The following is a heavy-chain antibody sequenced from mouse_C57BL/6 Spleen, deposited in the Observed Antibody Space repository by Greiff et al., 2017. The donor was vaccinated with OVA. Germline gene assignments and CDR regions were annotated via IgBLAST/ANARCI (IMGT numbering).Heavy chain of an antibody. CDR2: IYPGSGST. J-gene: IGHJ4*01. D-gene: IGHD2-2*01. CDR1: GYTFTSYW. Sequence: VQLQQPGAELVKPGASVKMSCKASGYTFTSYWITWVKQRPGQGLEWIGDIYPGSGSTNYNEKFKSKATLTVDTSSSTAYMQLSSLTSEDSAVYYWGRWGLRRDYAIDYAGAGTSVTVSS. V-gene: IGHV1-55*01. CDR3: GRWGLRRDYAIDY.